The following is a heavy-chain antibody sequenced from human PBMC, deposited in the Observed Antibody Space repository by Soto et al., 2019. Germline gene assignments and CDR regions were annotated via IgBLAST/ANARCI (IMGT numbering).Heavy chain of an antibody. CDR3: ARDDQRITISDGDAFDS. Sequence: DSVKISCKASGYTFTSYYMHWVRQAPGQGLEWMGIINLSGGSTSYAQKFQGRVTMTRGTSTSTVYMELSSLRSEETAVYYCARDDQRITISDGDAFDSWGQGTMVTVSS. J-gene: IGHJ3*02. CDR1: GYTFTSYY. D-gene: IGHD3-10*01. CDR2: INLSGGST. V-gene: IGHV1-46*01.